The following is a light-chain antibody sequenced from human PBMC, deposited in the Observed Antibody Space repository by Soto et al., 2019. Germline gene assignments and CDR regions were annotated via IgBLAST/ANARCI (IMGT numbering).Light chain of an antibody. CDR3: CSYAGSSTSWV. V-gene: IGLV2-23*02. J-gene: IGLJ3*02. CDR2: EVS. Sequence: QSALTQPASVSGSPGQSITISCTGTSSDVGSYNLVSWHQQHPGKAPKLMIYEVSKRPSGVSNRFSGSKSGNTASLTISGLQAEDEADYYCCSYAGSSTSWVFGGGTKVTVL. CDR1: SSDVGSYNL.